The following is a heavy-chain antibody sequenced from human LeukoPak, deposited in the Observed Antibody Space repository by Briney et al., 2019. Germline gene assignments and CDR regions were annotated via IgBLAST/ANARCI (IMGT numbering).Heavy chain of an antibody. J-gene: IGHJ6*03. CDR3: AKGPAVTTWGDYYYYYYMDV. CDR1: GFTFSSYA. V-gene: IGHV3-23*01. CDR2: ISGSGGST. D-gene: IGHD4-23*01. Sequence: GGSLRLSCAASGFTFSSYAMSWVRQAPGKGLEWVSAISGSGGSTYYADSVKGRFTISRDNSKNTLYLQMNSLRAEDTAVYYCAKGPAVTTWGDYYYYYYMDVWGKGTTVTVSS.